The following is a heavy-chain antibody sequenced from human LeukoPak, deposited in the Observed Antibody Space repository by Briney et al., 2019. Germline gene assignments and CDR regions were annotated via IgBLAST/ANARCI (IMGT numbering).Heavy chain of an antibody. Sequence: GGSLRLSCTASGFTFSTYSMNWVRHAPGKGLVWVSRIHSDGSYTSYADSVKGRFTISRDNAKSTLYLQMNSLRAEDTAVYYCASSRDGPWGQGTLVTVSS. D-gene: IGHD2-8*01. CDR2: IHSDGSYT. V-gene: IGHV3-74*01. CDR1: GFTFSTYS. J-gene: IGHJ5*02. CDR3: ASSRDGP.